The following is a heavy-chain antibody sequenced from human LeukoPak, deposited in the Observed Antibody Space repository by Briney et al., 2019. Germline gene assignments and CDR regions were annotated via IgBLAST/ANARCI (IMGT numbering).Heavy chain of an antibody. CDR3: ARAIGYYYGMDV. D-gene: IGHD2/OR15-2a*01. CDR2: TYHSGST. Sequence: NPSETLSLTCAVSGGSISSSNWWSWVRQPPGKGLEWIGYTYHSGSTYYNPSLKSRVTISVDTSKNQFSLKLSSVTAADTAVYYCARAIGYYYGMDVWGQGTTVTVSS. CDR1: GGSISSSNW. V-gene: IGHV4-4*02. J-gene: IGHJ6*02.